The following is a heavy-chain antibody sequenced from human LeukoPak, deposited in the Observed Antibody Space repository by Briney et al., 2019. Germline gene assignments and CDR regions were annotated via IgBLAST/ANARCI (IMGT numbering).Heavy chain of an antibody. CDR2: IKGDGSST. J-gene: IGHJ4*02. D-gene: IGHD3-22*01. CDR3: ARPLYDTSGYYAY. V-gene: IGHV3-74*01. CDR1: GLTFSSFW. Sequence: GGSLRLSCAASGLTFSSFWMYWVRQAPGKGLVWVSRIKGDGSSTSYAESVKGRFTITRDNAESTLYLQMNSLRAEDTAVYYCARPLYDTSGYYAYWGQGTLVTVSS.